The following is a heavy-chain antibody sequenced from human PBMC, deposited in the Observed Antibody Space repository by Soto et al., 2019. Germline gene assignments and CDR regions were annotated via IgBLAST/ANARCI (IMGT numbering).Heavy chain of an antibody. CDR1: CYTFNRYG. J-gene: IGHJ5*02. V-gene: IGHV1-18*01. Sequence: ASGKVSCKAFCYTFNRYGITWGRQAPGQGLEWMGWISCYNGNTKYAQKVQDRVTMTTDTSTNTAYMELMSLRSDDTAVYYCAKSYDWNYAFDTWGQGTLVTVSS. D-gene: IGHD1-7*01. CDR3: AKSYDWNYAFDT. CDR2: ISCYNGNT.